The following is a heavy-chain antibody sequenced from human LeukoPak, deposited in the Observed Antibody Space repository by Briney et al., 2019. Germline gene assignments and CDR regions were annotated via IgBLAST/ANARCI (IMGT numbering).Heavy chain of an antibody. J-gene: IGHJ4*02. CDR3: ASTSIIRGYDHDQYY. V-gene: IGHV3-53*01. D-gene: IGHD5-12*01. CDR2: IHSDGIT. Sequence: PGGSLRLSCAASGFTFSSYSMNWVRQAPGKGLEWVSVIHSDGITYYADSVKGRFTISRDNSINTLYLQMSNLRAEDTALYYCASTSIIRGYDHDQYYWGQGTLVTVSS. CDR1: GFTFSSYS.